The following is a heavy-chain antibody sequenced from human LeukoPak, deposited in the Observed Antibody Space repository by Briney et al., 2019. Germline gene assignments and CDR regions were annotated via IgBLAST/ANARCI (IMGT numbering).Heavy chain of an antibody. CDR2: ISGSGGST. CDR1: GFTFSNNA. D-gene: IGHD4-17*01. J-gene: IGHJ4*02. V-gene: IGHV3-23*01. Sequence: GGSLGLSCAASGFTFSNNAMSWVRRAPGKGLEWVSAISGSGGSTYYADSVKGRFTISRDNSKNTLYLQMNSLRAEDTAVYYCAKGADYGDPGYFDYWGQGTLVTVSS. CDR3: AKGADYGDPGYFDY.